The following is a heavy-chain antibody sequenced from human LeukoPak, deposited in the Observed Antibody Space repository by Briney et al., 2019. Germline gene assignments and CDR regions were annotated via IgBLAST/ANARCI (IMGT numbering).Heavy chain of an antibody. V-gene: IGHV4-4*02. Sequence: SETLSLTCAVSGGSISSSNWWSWVRQPPGKGLEWIGEIYHSGSTNYNPSLKSRVTISVDTSKNQFSLELSSVTAADTAVYYCARTSPPKVKYSSGWYGRGSLDYWGQGTLVTVSS. CDR2: IYHSGST. CDR1: GGSISSSNW. D-gene: IGHD6-19*01. J-gene: IGHJ4*02. CDR3: ARTSPPKVKYSSGWYGRGSLDY.